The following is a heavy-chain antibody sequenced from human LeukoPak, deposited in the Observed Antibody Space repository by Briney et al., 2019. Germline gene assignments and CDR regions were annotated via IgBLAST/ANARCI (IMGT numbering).Heavy chain of an antibody. CDR1: GGSISGYI. CDR2: IYDNGNT. D-gene: IGHD5-18*01. J-gene: IGHJ4*02. V-gene: IGHV4-4*08. CDR3: ARDFDTAMVTPYFDY. Sequence: SETLSLTCTVSGGSISGYIWSWIRQPPGRGLEWIAYIYDNGNTKYNPSLESRVTITLDTSKTQFSLRVNSVTAADTAVYYCARDFDTAMVTPYFDYWGQGTLVTVSS.